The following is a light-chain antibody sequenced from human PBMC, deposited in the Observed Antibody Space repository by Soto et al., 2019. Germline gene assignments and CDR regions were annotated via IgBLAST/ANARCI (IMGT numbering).Light chain of an antibody. J-gene: IGKJ1*01. CDR2: GAS. CDR3: LQYGSPGT. V-gene: IGKV3-20*01. Sequence: EILMTQSPGTMSLSPGERATLSCRASQSVSSRLAWYQQKPGQAPRHLSSGASSRATGIPDRFRGSGSGTDFTLTISRLEPEDIAVYYSLQYGSPGTFGQGTKVDNK. CDR1: QSVSSR.